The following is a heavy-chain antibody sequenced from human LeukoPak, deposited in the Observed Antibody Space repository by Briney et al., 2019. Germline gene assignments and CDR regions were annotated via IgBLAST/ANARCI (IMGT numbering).Heavy chain of an antibody. D-gene: IGHD3-10*01. CDR3: ARTPRYYFGSGSYLDN. CDR2: MNPNSGGT. J-gene: IGHJ4*02. V-gene: IGHV1-2*02. Sequence: ASVKVSCKASGYTFTGYYMHGVRQTPGQGLEWMGWMNPNSGGTNYAQKFQGRVTMTRDTSISSAYMELSRLRSDDPAVYYCARTPRYYFGSGSYLDNWGQGSLVTVSS. CDR1: GYTFTGYY.